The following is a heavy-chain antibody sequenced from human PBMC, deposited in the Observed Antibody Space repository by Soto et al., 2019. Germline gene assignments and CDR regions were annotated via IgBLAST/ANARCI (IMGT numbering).Heavy chain of an antibody. CDR2: IYTSGST. V-gene: IGHV4-4*07. CDR1: GGSISSYY. CDR3: ARDHYYDSSGYYDYYYYYGMDV. J-gene: IGHJ6*02. D-gene: IGHD3-22*01. Sequence: SETLSLTCTVSGGSISSYYWSWIRQPAGKGLEWIGRIYTSGSTNCNPSLKSRVTMSVDTSKNQFSLKLSSVTAADTAVYYCARDHYYDSSGYYDYYYYYGMDVWGQGTTVTVSS.